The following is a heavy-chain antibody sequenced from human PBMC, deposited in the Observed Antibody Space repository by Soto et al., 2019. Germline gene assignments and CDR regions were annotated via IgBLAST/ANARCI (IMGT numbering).Heavy chain of an antibody. D-gene: IGHD2-15*01. V-gene: IGHV1-69*19. CDR2: ISPMFGEA. CDR3: AREVQVHSPAFGY. CDR1: GGTFNTYA. Sequence: QVQLVQSGAEMKKPGSSVKVSCQSSGGTFNTYAMHWVRQAPGQGPEWMGDISPMFGEANYAPKFQGRVTITADESTGTSYMQLSSLTSEDTALYFCAREVQVHSPAFGYWGQGTLVTVSS. J-gene: IGHJ4*02.